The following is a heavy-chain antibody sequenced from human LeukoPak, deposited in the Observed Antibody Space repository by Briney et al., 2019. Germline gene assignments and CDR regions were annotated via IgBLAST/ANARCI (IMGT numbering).Heavy chain of an antibody. CDR1: GGSFSGYY. J-gene: IGHJ6*03. CDR2: INHSGST. V-gene: IGHV4-34*01. CDR3: ARGRNDLTRRRNYYYMDV. Sequence: PSETLSLTCAVYGGSFSGYYWSWIRQPPGKGLEWIGEINHSGSTDYNPSLKSRVTISVDTSKNQFSLKLSSVTAADTAVYYCARGRNDLTRRRNYYYMDVWGKGTTVTVSS. D-gene: IGHD1/OR15-1a*01.